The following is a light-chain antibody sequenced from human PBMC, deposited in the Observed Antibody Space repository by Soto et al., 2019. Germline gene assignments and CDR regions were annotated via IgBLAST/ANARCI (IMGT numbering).Light chain of an antibody. CDR3: GAWDNSLSGYV. Sequence: QAALTQPPSMAGGPGHKGSISCSGSNSHTSNNYASWYQQLPGTAPKLLIYESNRRPLGIPDRFSGSKSGTSATLGITGLQTGDEADYYCGAWDNSLSGYVFGTGTKVTVL. CDR2: ESN. J-gene: IGLJ1*01. CDR1: NSHTSNNY. V-gene: IGLV1-51*02.